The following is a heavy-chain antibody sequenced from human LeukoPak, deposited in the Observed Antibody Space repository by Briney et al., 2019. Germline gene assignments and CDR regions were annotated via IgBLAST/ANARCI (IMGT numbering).Heavy chain of an antibody. CDR3: ASMYCGGDCYPTDYYFDY. J-gene: IGHJ4*02. V-gene: IGHV5-51*01. Sequence: GESLKISCKGSGYSFTSYWIGRVRQMPGKGLEWMGIIYPGDSDTRYSPSFQGQVTISADKSISTAYLQWSSLEASDTAMYYCASMYCGGDCYPTDYYFDYWGQGTLVTVSS. CDR2: IYPGDSDT. CDR1: GYSFTSYW. D-gene: IGHD2-21*02.